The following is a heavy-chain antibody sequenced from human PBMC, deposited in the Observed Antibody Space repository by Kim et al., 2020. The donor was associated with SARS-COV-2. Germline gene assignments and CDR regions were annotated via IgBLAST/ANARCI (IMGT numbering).Heavy chain of an antibody. CDR3: AAWKVDDFWSGTLFDY. Sequence: SVKVSCKASGFTFTSSAVQWVRQARGQRLEWIGWIVVGSGNTNYAQKFQERVTITRDMSTSTAYMELSSLRSEDTAVYYCAAWKVDDFWSGTLFDYWGQGTLVTVSS. J-gene: IGHJ4*02. V-gene: IGHV1-58*01. D-gene: IGHD3-3*01. CDR1: GFTFTSSA. CDR2: IVVGSGNT.